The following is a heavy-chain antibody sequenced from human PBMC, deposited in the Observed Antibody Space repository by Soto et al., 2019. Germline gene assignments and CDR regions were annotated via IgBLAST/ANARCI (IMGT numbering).Heavy chain of an antibody. CDR3: AREHYDSSGYYRPHFFDY. Sequence: LRLSCAASGFTFSSYGMHWVRQAPGKGLEWVAVIWYDGSNKYYADSVKGRFTISRDNSKNTLYLQMNSLRAEDTAVYYCAREHYDSSGYYRPHFFDYWGQGTLVTVSS. CDR2: IWYDGSNK. CDR1: GFTFSSYG. D-gene: IGHD3-22*01. V-gene: IGHV3-33*01. J-gene: IGHJ4*02.